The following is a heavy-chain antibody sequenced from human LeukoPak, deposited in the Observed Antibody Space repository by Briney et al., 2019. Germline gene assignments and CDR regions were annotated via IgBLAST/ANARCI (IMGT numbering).Heavy chain of an antibody. J-gene: IGHJ5*02. CDR3: ARPGRTGYSSSWYNKGFDP. V-gene: IGHV4-34*01. CDR1: GGSFSGYY. CDR2: INHSGST. Sequence: SETLSLTCAVYGGSFSGYYWSWIRQPPGKGLEWIGEINHSGSTNYNPSLKSRVTISVDTSKNQFSLKLSSVTAADTAVYYCARPGRTGYSSSWYNKGFDPWGQGTLVTVSS. D-gene: IGHD6-13*01.